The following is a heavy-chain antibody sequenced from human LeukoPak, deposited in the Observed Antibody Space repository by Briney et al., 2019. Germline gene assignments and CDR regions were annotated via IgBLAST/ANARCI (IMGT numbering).Heavy chain of an antibody. CDR1: GFTFSSYS. CDR2: ISSSSSYI. Sequence: GGSLRLSCAASGFTFSSYSMNWVRQAPGKGLEWVSSISSSSSYIYYADSVKGRFTNSRDNAKNSLYMQMNSLRAEDTAVYYCARDYDFWSVKVFDPWGQGTLVTVSS. D-gene: IGHD3-3*01. J-gene: IGHJ5*02. V-gene: IGHV3-21*01. CDR3: ARDYDFWSVKVFDP.